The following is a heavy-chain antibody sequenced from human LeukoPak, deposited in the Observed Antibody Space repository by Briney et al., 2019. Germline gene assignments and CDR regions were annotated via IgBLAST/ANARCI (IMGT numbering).Heavy chain of an antibody. D-gene: IGHD6-19*01. V-gene: IGHV4-39*01. CDR1: GGSISSSSYY. CDR3: ARRGPSSGSSYYFDY. Sequence: PSETLSLTCTVSGGSISSSSYYWGWIRQPPGKGLEWIGSIYYSGSTYYNPSLKSRVTISVDTTNNQFSLKLSSVTAADTAVYYCARRGPSSGSSYYFDYWGQGTLVTVSS. CDR2: IYYSGST. J-gene: IGHJ4*02.